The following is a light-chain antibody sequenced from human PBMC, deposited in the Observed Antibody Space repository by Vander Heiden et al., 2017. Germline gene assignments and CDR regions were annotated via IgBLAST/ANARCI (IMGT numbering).Light chain of an antibody. V-gene: IGKV1-8*01. Sequence: MTQSPSSLSASAGDRVTITCRASQGIRNYLGWYQQKPGKAPKRLIYAASTLQSGVPSRFSGSGSGTDFTLTISCLQSEDFATYYCQQYDSYLGTFGQGTKVEIK. CDR1: QGIRNY. CDR3: QQYDSYLGT. J-gene: IGKJ1*01. CDR2: AAS.